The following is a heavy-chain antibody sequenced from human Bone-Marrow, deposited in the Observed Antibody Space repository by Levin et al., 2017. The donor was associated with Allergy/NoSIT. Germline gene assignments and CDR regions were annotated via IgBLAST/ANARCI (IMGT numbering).Heavy chain of an antibody. CDR2: IDQSGNT. CDR1: NYSISSGFH. V-gene: IGHV4-38-2*01. Sequence: SQTLSLTCAVSNYSISSGFHWGWIRQPPGKGLEWIGSIDQSGNTYHNPSLTSRVTISVDTSRNQVSLNLTSVTAADTAVYYCARTIEVSTIFGILTPKNWFDPWGQGTLVTVSS. CDR3: ARTIEVSTIFGILTPKNWFDP. J-gene: IGHJ5*02. D-gene: IGHD3-3*01.